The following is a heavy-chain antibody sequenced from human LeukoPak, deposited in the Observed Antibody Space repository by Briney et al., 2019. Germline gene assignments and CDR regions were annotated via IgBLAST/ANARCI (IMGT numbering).Heavy chain of an antibody. CDR1: GFTFSSYT. Sequence: PGGSLRLSCAASGFTFSSYTMNWVRQAPGKGLEWVSSISSSSSYIYYADSVKGRFTISRDNAKNSLYLQMNSLRAEDTAVYYCARDLGTPNPFDCWGQGTLVTVSS. CDR2: ISSSSSYI. V-gene: IGHV3-21*01. J-gene: IGHJ4*02. CDR3: ARDLGTPNPFDC. D-gene: IGHD1-1*01.